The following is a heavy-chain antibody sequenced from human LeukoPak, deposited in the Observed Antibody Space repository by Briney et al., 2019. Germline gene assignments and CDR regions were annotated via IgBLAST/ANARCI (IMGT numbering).Heavy chain of an antibody. CDR3: ARGPPNWGYDY. V-gene: IGHV1-2*06. CDR1: GYTFTGYL. J-gene: IGHJ4*02. Sequence: ASVKVSCKGFGYTFTGYLIHWVRQAPGQGLEWMGRINPNSGETNYARKFQGRVTMTRDTSTSTAYMELSRLGSDDTAVYYCARGPPNWGYDYWGPGTLVTVSS. D-gene: IGHD7-27*01. CDR2: INPNSGET.